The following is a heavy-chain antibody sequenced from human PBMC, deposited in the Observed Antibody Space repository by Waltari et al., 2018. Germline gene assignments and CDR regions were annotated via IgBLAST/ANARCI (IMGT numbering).Heavy chain of an antibody. CDR3: ARALGSSRRGYYYYGMDV. J-gene: IGHJ6*02. V-gene: IGHV4-34*01. D-gene: IGHD6-13*01. CDR1: GGSFSGSY. CDR2: INHSGSP. Sequence: QVQLQQWGAGLLKPSETLSLTCAVYGGSFSGSYWSWIRQPPGKGLEWIGEINHSGSPNYNPSLKGRVTISVDKAKNQFSLKLGSVTAAETAVYYCARALGSSRRGYYYYGMDVWGQGTTVTVSS.